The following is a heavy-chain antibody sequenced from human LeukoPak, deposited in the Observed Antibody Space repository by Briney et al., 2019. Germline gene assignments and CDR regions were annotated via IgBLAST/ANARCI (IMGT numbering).Heavy chain of an antibody. V-gene: IGHV3-66*01. CDR3: ARRGSGKVFDY. J-gene: IGHJ4*02. CDR2: IYSGGST. Sequence: GGSLRLSCEASGFTVSSNYMSWVRQAPGKGLEWVSIIYSGGSTYYADSVRGRFTISRDNSKNTLYLQMNSLRAEDTAVYYCARRGSGKVFDYWGQGTLVTVSS. D-gene: IGHD2-15*01. CDR1: GFTVSSNY.